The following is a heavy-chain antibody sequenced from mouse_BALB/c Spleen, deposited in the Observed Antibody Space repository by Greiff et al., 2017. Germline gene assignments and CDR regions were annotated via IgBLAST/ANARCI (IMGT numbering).Heavy chain of an antibody. CDR1: GFSLTSYG. CDR3: AREERYDSLFDV. Sequence: VKLMESGPGLVAPSQSLSITCTVSGFSLTSYGVHWVRQPPGKGLEWLGVIWAGGSTNYNSALMSRLSISKDNSKSQVFLKMNSLQTDDTAMYYCAREERYDSLFDVWGAGTTVTVSS. J-gene: IGHJ1*01. V-gene: IGHV2-9*02. D-gene: IGHD2-14*01. CDR2: IWAGGST.